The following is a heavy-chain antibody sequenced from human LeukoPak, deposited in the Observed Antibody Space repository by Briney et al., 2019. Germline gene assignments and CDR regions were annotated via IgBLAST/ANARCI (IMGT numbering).Heavy chain of an antibody. V-gene: IGHV3-30*04. D-gene: IGHD2-8*01. CDR1: GFTFSSYA. CDR3: AKEYCSNSVCHSLDY. CDR2: ISYDGSNK. Sequence: GGSLRLSCAATGFTFSSYAMHWVRQAPGKGLEWVAVISYDGSNKYYADSVKGRFTFSRDNSKNTLYLQMNSLRAEDTAVYYCAKEYCSNSVCHSLDYWGQGTLVTVSS. J-gene: IGHJ4*02.